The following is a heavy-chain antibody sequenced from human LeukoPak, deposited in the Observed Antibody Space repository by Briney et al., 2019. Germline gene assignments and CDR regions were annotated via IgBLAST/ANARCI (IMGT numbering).Heavy chain of an antibody. Sequence: GGSLRLSCAGSRFTFSAYAMHWVRQAPGKGLEWVAVISYDGSNKNYADSVKGRFTISRDNSKNILYLQMNSLRAEDTAVLYCARAVSFGNTSMVPYYWGQGTLVTVSS. J-gene: IGHJ4*02. CDR3: ARAVSFGNTSMVPYY. CDR2: ISYDGSNK. CDR1: RFTFSAYA. V-gene: IGHV3-30-3*01. D-gene: IGHD3-10*01.